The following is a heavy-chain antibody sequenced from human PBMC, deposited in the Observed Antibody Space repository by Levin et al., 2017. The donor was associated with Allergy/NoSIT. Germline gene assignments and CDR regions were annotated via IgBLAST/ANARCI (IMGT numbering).Heavy chain of an antibody. J-gene: IGHJ5*02. D-gene: IGHD3-10*01. CDR2: INHSGST. CDR3: ARGIEGSGSYGWFDP. CDR1: GGSFSGYY. Sequence: MTSETLSLTCAVYGGSFSGYYWSWIRQPPGKGLEWIGEINHSGSTNYNPSLKSRVTISVDTSKNQFSLKLSSVTATDTAVYYCARGIEGSGSYGWFDPWGQGTLVTVSS. V-gene: IGHV4-34*01.